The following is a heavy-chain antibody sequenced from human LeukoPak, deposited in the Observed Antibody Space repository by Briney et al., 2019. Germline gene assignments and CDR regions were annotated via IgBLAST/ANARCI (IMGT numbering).Heavy chain of an antibody. CDR2: INHSGST. CDR3: ARSLRAAVAGRNWFDP. CDR1: GGSFSGYY. Sequence: SETLSLTCAVYGGSFSGYYWSWIRQPPGKGLEWIGEINHSGSTNYNPSLKSRVTISVDTSKNQFSLKLSSVTAADTAVYYCARSLRAAVAGRNWFDPWGQGTLVTVSS. D-gene: IGHD6-19*01. V-gene: IGHV4-34*01. J-gene: IGHJ5*02.